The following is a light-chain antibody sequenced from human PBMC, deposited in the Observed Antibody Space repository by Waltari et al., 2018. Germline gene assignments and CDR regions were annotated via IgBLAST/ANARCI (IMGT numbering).Light chain of an antibody. CDR3: QHYVSLPVT. V-gene: IGKV3-20*01. J-gene: IGKJ1*01. CDR2: DAS. CDR1: QSFTRY. Sequence: EIVLTQAPGNLSLSPGERATISARASQSFTRYLAWYQHKPGQAPRLLIDDASTRAAGIADRFSGSGSGTDFSLTISRLEPEDFAVYYCQHYVSLPVTFGQGTKVEIK.